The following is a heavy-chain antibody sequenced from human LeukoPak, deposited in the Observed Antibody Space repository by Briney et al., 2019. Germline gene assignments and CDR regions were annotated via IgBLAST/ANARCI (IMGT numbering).Heavy chain of an antibody. CDR3: ARQMATVGDDSFDI. V-gene: IGHV5-51*01. CDR1: GYTFTSYW. CDR2: IYPGDSDT. J-gene: IGHJ3*02. Sequence: GESLKISCKASGYTFTSYWIGWVRQMPGKGLEWMGIIYPGDSDTRYSPTFQGQVTISADKSISTAYLQWSTLKASDTAMYYCARQMATVGDDSFDIWGQGTMVTVSS. D-gene: IGHD5-24*01.